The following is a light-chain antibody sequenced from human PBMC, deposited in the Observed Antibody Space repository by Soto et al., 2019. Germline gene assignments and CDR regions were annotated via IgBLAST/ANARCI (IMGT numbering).Light chain of an antibody. CDR2: AAS. J-gene: IGKJ1*01. CDR3: QQSYSTPRT. CDR1: QSIGSY. Sequence: DIQMTQSPSSLSASVGDRVTLTCRASQSIGSYLNWYQQQPGKAPKFLIYAASSLQSGVPSRFSGSGSGTDFTLTITSLQPEDSATYFCQQSYSTPRTFGQGTKVEIK. V-gene: IGKV1-39*01.